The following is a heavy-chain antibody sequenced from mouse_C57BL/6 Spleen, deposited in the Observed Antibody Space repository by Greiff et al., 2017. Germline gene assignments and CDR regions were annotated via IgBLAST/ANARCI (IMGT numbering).Heavy chain of an antibody. J-gene: IGHJ3*01. CDR2: ISSGSSTI. D-gene: IGHD1-1*01. Sequence: EVKLMESGGGLVKPGGSLKLSCAASGFTFSDYGMHWVRQAPEKGLAWVAYISSGSSTIYYAATVQGRFTISRDNAKNTLFLQMTSLRSEDTAMYYGARPGYGSSYGAWFAYWGQGTLVTVSA. CDR3: ARPGYGSSYGAWFAY. CDR1: GFTFSDYG. V-gene: IGHV5-17*01.